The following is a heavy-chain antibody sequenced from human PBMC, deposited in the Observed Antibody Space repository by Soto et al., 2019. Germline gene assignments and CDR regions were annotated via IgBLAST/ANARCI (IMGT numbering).Heavy chain of an antibody. CDR3: ARDPPSTVTTSVCYYYGMDV. Sequence: SETLSLTCTVSGGSISSYYWSWIRQPAGKGLEWIGRIYTSGSTNYNPSLKSRVTMSVDTSKNQFSLKLSSVTAADTAVYYCARDPPSTVTTSVCYYYGMDVWGQGTTVTVSS. CDR2: IYTSGST. D-gene: IGHD4-17*01. J-gene: IGHJ6*02. V-gene: IGHV4-4*07. CDR1: GGSISSYY.